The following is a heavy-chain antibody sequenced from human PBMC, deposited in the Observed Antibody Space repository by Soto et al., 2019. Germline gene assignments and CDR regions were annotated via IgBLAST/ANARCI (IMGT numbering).Heavy chain of an antibody. V-gene: IGHV3-11*01. CDR1: GFTFSDYY. Sequence: QVQLVESGGGLVQPGGSLRLSCAASGFTFSDYYMSWIRQAPGKGLEWVSYISSSGGPIYYADSVKGRFTISRDNGKNTLYRHKYSLRGEVTAVYYGARDSRLSYGIGGWFDPWGQGTLVTVAS. CDR2: ISSSGGPI. CDR3: ARDSRLSYGIGGWFDP. J-gene: IGHJ5*02. D-gene: IGHD3-16*01.